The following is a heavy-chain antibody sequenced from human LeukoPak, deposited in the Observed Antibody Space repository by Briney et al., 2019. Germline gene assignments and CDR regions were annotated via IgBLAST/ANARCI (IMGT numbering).Heavy chain of an antibody. J-gene: IGHJ6*02. D-gene: IGHD3-10*01. CDR2: IIPIFGTA. CDR1: GGTFSSYA. Sequence: SVKVSCKASGGTFSSYAISWVRQAPGQGLEWMGGIIPIFGTANYAQKFQGRVTITADESTSTAYMELGSLRSEDTAVYYCAMHYGSDSSVFYYYGMDVWGQGTTVTVSS. CDR3: AMHYGSDSSVFYYYGMDV. V-gene: IGHV1-69*01.